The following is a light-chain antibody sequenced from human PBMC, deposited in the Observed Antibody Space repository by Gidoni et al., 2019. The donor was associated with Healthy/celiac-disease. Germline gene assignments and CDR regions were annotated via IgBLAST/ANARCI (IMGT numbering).Light chain of an antibody. J-gene: IGKJ4*01. Sequence: EIVLTQSPATLSLSPGGRATLSCRASQSVSSYLAWYQQKPGQAPRLLIYDASNRATGIPARFSGSGSGTDFTLTISSLEPEDFAVYYCQLPSELTFGGGTKVEIK. CDR3: QLPSELT. CDR2: DAS. V-gene: IGKV3-11*01. CDR1: QSVSSY.